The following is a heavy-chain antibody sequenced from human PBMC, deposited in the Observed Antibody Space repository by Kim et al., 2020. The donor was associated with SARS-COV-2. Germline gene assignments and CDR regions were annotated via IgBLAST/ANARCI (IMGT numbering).Heavy chain of an antibody. D-gene: IGHD3-3*01. CDR1: GYTFTSYA. V-gene: IGHV7-4-1*02. CDR3: ARDRRTTIFGVVIIPTNWFDP. Sequence: ASVKVSCKASGYTFTSYAMNWVRQAPGQGLEWMGWINTNTGNPTYAQGFTGRFVFSLDTSVSTAYLQISSLKAEDTAVYYCARDRRTTIFGVVIIPTNWFDPWRQGTLVTVSS. J-gene: IGHJ5*02. CDR2: INTNTGNP.